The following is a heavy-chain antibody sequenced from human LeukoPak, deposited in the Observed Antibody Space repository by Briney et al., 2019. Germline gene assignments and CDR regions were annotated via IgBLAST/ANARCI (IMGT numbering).Heavy chain of an antibody. V-gene: IGHV4-59*01. J-gene: IGHJ3*02. Sequence: SETLSLTCTVSGGSISSYYWSWIRQPPGKGLEWIGYIYYSGSTNYNPSLKSRVTISVDTSKNQFSLKLSSVTAADTAVYYCARDLIDGAQNDYYDSSGYDDAFDIWGQGTMVTVSS. CDR3: ARDLIDGAQNDYYDSSGYDDAFDI. D-gene: IGHD3-22*01. CDR2: IYYSGST. CDR1: GGSISSYY.